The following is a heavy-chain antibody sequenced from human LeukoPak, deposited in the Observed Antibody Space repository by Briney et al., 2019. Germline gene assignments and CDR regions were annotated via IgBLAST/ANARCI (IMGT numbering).Heavy chain of an antibody. CDR3: ARVARGYYYYSSGLVYYYYMDV. V-gene: IGHV3-53*01. J-gene: IGHJ6*03. Sequence: GGSLRLSCAASGFTVSSNYMSWVRQAPGKGLEWVSVIYSGGSTYYADSVKGRFTISRDNSKNTLYLQMNSLRAEDTAVYYCARVARGYYYYSSGLVYYYYMDVWGKGTTVTISS. CDR1: GFTVSSNY. D-gene: IGHD3-22*01. CDR2: IYSGGST.